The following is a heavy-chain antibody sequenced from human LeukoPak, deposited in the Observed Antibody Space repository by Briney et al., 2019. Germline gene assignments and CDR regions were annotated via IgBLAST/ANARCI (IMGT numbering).Heavy chain of an antibody. CDR2: IYYSGST. V-gene: IGHV4-59*08. Sequence: PSETLSLTCTVSGGSISGYYWSWIRQARGKGLDWIGNIYYSGSTNYNPSLKSRVTVSVDTSKNQFSLKLSSVTAADTAVYYCARHGTLGSTTYPLDCWGQGTLVTVSS. CDR1: GGSISGYY. CDR3: ARHGTLGSTTYPLDC. J-gene: IGHJ4*02. D-gene: IGHD1-26*01.